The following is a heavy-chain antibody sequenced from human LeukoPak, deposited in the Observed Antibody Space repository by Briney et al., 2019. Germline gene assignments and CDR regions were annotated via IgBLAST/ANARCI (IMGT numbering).Heavy chain of an antibody. Sequence: GGSLRLSCAASGFTFSYYSMSWVRQAPGKGLEWVSGITGSAGSTHYADPVKGRFTISRDDTKNTLYLQMNSLRAEDTAIYYCAKSSYYDSSGYYREYYSDYWGQGTLVTVSS. CDR2: ITGSAGST. V-gene: IGHV3-23*01. D-gene: IGHD3-22*01. CDR1: GFTFSYYS. CDR3: AKSSYYDSSGYYREYYSDY. J-gene: IGHJ4*02.